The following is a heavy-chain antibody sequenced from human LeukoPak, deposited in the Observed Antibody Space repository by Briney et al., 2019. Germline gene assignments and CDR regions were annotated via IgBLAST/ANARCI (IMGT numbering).Heavy chain of an antibody. CDR3: ARVDWNENYYYYYMDV. D-gene: IGHD1-1*01. J-gene: IGHJ6*03. CDR1: GGSISSSSYY. Sequence: SETLSLTCTVSGGSISSSSYYWGWIRQPPGKGLEWIGRIYYSGSTYYNPSLKSRVTISVDTSNNQFSLKLSSVTAADTAVYYCARVDWNENYYYYYMDVWGKGTTVTVSS. CDR2: IYYSGST. V-gene: IGHV4-39*07.